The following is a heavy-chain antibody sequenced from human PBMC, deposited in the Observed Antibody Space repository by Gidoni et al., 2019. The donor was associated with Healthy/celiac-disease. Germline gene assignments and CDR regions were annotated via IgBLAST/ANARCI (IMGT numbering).Heavy chain of an antibody. CDR3: AKEEVAVTTYFDY. J-gene: IGHJ4*02. D-gene: IGHD1-1*01. CDR2: ISYDGSNK. Sequence: QVQLVESGGGVVQPGRSLRLSCAASGFTLSSYGMHWVRQAPGKGLEWVAVISYDGSNKYYADSVKGRFTISRDNSKNTLYLQMNSLRAEDTAVYYCAKEEVAVTTYFDYWGQGTLVTVSS. V-gene: IGHV3-30*18. CDR1: GFTLSSYG.